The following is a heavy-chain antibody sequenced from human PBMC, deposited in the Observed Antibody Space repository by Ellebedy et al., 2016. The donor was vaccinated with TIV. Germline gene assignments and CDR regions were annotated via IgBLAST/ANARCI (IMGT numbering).Heavy chain of an antibody. V-gene: IGHV3-23*01. J-gene: IGHJ4*02. Sequence: GESLKISXAASGFTFSNAWMSWVRQAPGKGLEWVSAISGSGGSTYYADSVKGRFTISRDNSKNTLYLQMNSLRAEDTAVYYCAKGARGYWGQGTLVTVSS. CDR1: GFTFSNAW. CDR3: AKGARGY. CDR2: ISGSGGST.